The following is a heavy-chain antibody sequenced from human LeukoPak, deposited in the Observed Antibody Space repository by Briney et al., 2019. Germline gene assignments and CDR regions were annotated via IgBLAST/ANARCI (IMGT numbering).Heavy chain of an antibody. CDR1: GYTFTSYG. D-gene: IGHD1-26*01. CDR3: ARSIAAVGASSYAFDI. Sequence: ASVKVCCKASGYTFTSYGISWVRQAPGQGLEWMGWISAYNGNTNYAQKLQGRVTMTTDTSTSTAYMELRSLRSDDTAVYYCARSIAAVGASSYAFDIWGQGTMVTVSS. V-gene: IGHV1-18*01. CDR2: ISAYNGNT. J-gene: IGHJ3*02.